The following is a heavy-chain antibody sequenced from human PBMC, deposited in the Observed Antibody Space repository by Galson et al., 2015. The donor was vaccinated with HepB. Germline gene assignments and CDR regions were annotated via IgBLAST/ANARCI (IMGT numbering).Heavy chain of an antibody. D-gene: IGHD6-13*01. CDR3: AKVVDSAAGTMGWFDP. V-gene: IGHV3-23*01. Sequence: SLRLSCAASGFTFSSYAMSWVRQAPGKGLEWVSAISGSGGSTYYADSGKGRFTISRDNSKNTLYLQMNSLRAEDTAVYYCAKVVDSAAGTMGWFDPWGQGTLVTVSS. J-gene: IGHJ5*02. CDR2: ISGSGGST. CDR1: GFTFSSYA.